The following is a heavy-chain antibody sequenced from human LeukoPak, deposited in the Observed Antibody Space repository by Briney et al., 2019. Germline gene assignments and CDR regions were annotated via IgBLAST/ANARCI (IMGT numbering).Heavy chain of an antibody. D-gene: IGHD4-11*01. CDR1: GGSFSGYY. J-gene: IGHJ4*02. CDR2: INHSGST. CDR3: AILSRTTQLDY. Sequence: ASETLSLTCAVYGGSFSGYYWSWIRQPPGKGLEWIGEINHSGSTNYNPSLKSRVTISVDTSKNRFSLKLSSVTAADTAVYYCAILSRTTQLDYWGQGTLVTVSS. V-gene: IGHV4-34*01.